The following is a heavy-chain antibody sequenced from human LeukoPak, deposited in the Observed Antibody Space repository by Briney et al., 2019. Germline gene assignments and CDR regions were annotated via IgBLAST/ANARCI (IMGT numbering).Heavy chain of an antibody. V-gene: IGHV4-59*01. D-gene: IGHD1-26*01. Sequence: SETLSLTCTVSGGSISSYYWSWIRQPPGKGLEWIGYIYYSGSTNYNPSLKSRVTISVDTSKNQFSLKLSSVTAADTAVYCCARGIRVGPSASYYYMDVWGKGTTVTVSS. CDR2: IYYSGST. CDR3: ARGIRVGPSASYYYMDV. J-gene: IGHJ6*03. CDR1: GGSISSYY.